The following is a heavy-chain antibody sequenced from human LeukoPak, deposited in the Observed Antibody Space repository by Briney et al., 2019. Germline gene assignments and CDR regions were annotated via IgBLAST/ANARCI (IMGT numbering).Heavy chain of an antibody. CDR1: GYTFTSYY. J-gene: IGHJ6*02. CDR2: INPSGGST. V-gene: IGHV1-46*01. CDR3: ATGAPIVVVPAESYYYGMDV. Sequence: ASVKVSCKASGYTFTSYYMHWVRQAPGQGLEWMGIINPSGGSTSYAQKFQGRVTMTRDTSTSTVYMELSSLRSEDTAVYYCATGAPIVVVPAESYYYGMDVWGQGTTVTVSS. D-gene: IGHD2-2*01.